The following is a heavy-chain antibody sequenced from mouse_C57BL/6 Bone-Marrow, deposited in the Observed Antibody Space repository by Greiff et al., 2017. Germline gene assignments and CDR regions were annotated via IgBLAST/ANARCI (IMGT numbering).Heavy chain of an antibody. CDR3: ARGHYGSSRYWCFDV. CDR1: GYTFTDYN. CDR2: INPNNGGT. D-gene: IGHD1-1*01. Sequence: VQLQQSGPELVKPGASVKMSCKASGYTFTDYNMPWVKQSHGKSLEWIGYINPNNGGTSYNQKFKGTATLTVNKSSSTAYMELRSLTSVDSAVYYFARGHYGSSRYWCFDVWGTGTTVTVSS. V-gene: IGHV1-22*01. J-gene: IGHJ1*03.